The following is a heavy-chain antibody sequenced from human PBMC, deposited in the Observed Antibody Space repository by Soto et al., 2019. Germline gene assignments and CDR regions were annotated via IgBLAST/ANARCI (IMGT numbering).Heavy chain of an antibody. J-gene: IGHJ1*01. D-gene: IGHD2-15*01. V-gene: IGHV3-30*18. Sequence: GGSLRLSCAASGFTFSSYGMHWVRQAPGKGLEWVAFISYDGSNKYYADSVKGRFTISRDNSKNTLYLQMNSLRAEDTAVYYCEKDGAHSPTFQHWGQGTLVTVSS. CDR2: ISYDGSNK. CDR3: EKDGAHSPTFQH. CDR1: GFTFSSYG.